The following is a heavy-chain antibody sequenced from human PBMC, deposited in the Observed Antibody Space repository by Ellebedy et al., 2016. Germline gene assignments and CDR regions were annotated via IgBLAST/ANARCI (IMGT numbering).Heavy chain of an antibody. Sequence: SETLSLTCSVSGGSIRSYYWSWIRQPPGKRLEWIRNIYYSGSINYNPSLKSRVTMSVDTSKNQFSLTLSPVTATDTAVYYCARRFLGYFDYWGQGSLVTVSS. J-gene: IGHJ4*02. CDR3: ARRFLGYFDY. D-gene: IGHD7-27*01. V-gene: IGHV4-59*08. CDR2: IYYSGSI. CDR1: GGSIRSYY.